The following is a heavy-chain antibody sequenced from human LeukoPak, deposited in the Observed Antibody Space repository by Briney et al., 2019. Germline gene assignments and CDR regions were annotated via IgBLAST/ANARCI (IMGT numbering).Heavy chain of an antibody. CDR2: ISYDGRNI. J-gene: IGHJ4*02. Sequence: GKSLRLSCAASGFAFNNYGMHWVRQAPGKGLEWVAVISYDGRNIHYPDSVKGRFTISRDISTDTLWLQMDSLRTEDTAVYYCAKGPLRGTAAAIDYWGQGTLVTVSS. CDR3: AKGPLRGTAAAIDY. D-gene: IGHD2-2*01. V-gene: IGHV3-30*18. CDR1: GFAFNNYG.